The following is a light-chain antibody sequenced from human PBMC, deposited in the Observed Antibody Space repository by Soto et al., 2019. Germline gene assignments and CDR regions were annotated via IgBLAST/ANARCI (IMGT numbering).Light chain of an antibody. J-gene: IGKJ3*01. CDR1: QSVSSN. CDR2: GAS. Sequence: EIVMTQSPATLSVSPGERATLSCRASQSVSSNLAWYQQKPGQAPRLLIYGASTRATGIPARFSGSGSGTEFTLTISGLQSEDFAVYYCQQYNNWPRTFGPGDQGGYQT. CDR3: QQYNNWPRT. V-gene: IGKV3-15*01.